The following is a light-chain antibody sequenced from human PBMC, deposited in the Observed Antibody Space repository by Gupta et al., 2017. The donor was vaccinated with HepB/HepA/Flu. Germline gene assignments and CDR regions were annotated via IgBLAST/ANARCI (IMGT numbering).Light chain of an antibody. CDR3: QQYVSSPRT. J-gene: IGKJ1*01. V-gene: IGKV3-20*01. CDR2: GTS. Sequence: EIVFTQFPGTLSLSPGERATLSCRASQSVSSSFLAWYQQKPGQAPRLLIYGTSTRASGIPDRFSGSGSGTDFTLTISRLEPEDFAVYYCQQYVSSPRTFGQGTKVEIK. CDR1: QSVSSSF.